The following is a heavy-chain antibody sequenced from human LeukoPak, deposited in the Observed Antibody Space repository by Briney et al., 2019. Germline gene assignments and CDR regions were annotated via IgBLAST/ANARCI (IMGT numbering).Heavy chain of an antibody. CDR2: ISAYNGNT. D-gene: IGHD3-9*01. V-gene: IGHV1-18*01. Sequence: GASVKVSCKASGYTFTCYGISWVRQAPGQGLEWMGWISAYNGNTNYAQKLQGRVTMTTDTSTSTAYMELRSLRSDDTAVYYCARDSRYFDWLLPPRYGMDVWGQGTTVTVSS. CDR1: GYTFTCYG. CDR3: ARDSRYFDWLLPPRYGMDV. J-gene: IGHJ6*02.